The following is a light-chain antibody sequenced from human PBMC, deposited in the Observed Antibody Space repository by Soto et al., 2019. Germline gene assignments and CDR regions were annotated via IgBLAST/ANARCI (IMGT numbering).Light chain of an antibody. CDR2: DAS. CDR1: QSLNNW. CDR3: QQYYRASIT. J-gene: IGKJ5*01. V-gene: IGKV1-5*01. Sequence: DSQMTQSPSTLSASVGDRVTITCRASQSLNNWLAWYQQRPGKAPKLLIYDASTLERGVPSRFSGTGSGTEFTLTISSLQPDDFATYYCQQYYRASITFGQGTRLEIK.